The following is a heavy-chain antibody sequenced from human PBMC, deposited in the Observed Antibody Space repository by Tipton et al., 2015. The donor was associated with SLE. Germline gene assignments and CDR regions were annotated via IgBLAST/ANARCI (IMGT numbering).Heavy chain of an antibody. D-gene: IGHD6-13*01. V-gene: IGHV4-59*07. Sequence: TLSLTCTVSGGSISNYYWSWIRQSPGKGLEWIGYIYYSGSTNYNPSLKSRVTISVDTSKNQFSLKLSSVTAADMAVYYCARSYSSSYYFDYWGQGTLVTVSS. CDR2: IYYSGST. J-gene: IGHJ4*02. CDR1: GGSISNYY. CDR3: ARSYSSSYYFDY.